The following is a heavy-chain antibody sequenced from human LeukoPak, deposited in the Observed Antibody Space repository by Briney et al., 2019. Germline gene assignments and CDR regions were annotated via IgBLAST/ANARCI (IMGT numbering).Heavy chain of an antibody. CDR1: EFTFSSYW. V-gene: IGHV3-7*01. D-gene: IGHD3-22*01. Sequence: GGSLRLSCAASEFTFSSYWMSWVRQAPGKGLEWVANIKQDGSEKYYVDSVKGRFTISRDNSKNSLYLQMNSLRAEDTAVYYCARSRYYYDSSGYYYFDYWGQGTLVTVSS. CDR2: IKQDGSEK. J-gene: IGHJ4*02. CDR3: ARSRYYYDSSGYYYFDY.